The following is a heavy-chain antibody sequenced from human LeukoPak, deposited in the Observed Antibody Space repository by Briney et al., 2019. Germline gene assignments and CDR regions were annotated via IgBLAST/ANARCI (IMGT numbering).Heavy chain of an antibody. D-gene: IGHD4-17*01. Sequence: PGGSLRLSCAASGFTFSTSWMSWVRQAPGKGLEWVPNIKGDGSEKQYGDSVMGRFTVSRDNAKNSLYLQMNILRGDDPAVYYCAKYSGAYAIEYWGQGTLVTVSS. CDR3: AKYSGAYAIEY. CDR1: GFTFSTSW. CDR2: IKGDGSEK. J-gene: IGHJ4*02. V-gene: IGHV3-7*02.